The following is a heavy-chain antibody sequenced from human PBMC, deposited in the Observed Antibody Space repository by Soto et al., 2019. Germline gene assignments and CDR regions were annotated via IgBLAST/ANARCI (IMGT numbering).Heavy chain of an antibody. CDR3: AKASSVELELRFDY. CDR2: ISGSGGST. J-gene: IGHJ4*02. D-gene: IGHD1-7*01. CDR1: GFTFSSYA. Sequence: GGSLRLSCAASGFTFSSYAMSWVRQAPGKGLEWVSAISGSGGSTFYADSVKGRFTISRDNSKNTLYLQMNSLRAEDTAVYYCAKASSVELELRFDYWGQGTLVTVSS. V-gene: IGHV3-23*01.